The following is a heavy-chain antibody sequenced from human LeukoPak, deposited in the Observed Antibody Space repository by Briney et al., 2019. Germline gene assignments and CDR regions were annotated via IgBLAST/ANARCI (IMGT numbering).Heavy chain of an antibody. CDR1: GYTFTGYY. D-gene: IGHD2-2*01. Sequence: GASVKVSCKASGYTFTGYYMHWVRQAPGQGLEWMGGIIPIFGTANYAQKFQGRVTITTDESTSTAYMELSSLRSEDTAVYYCATVPAAMWEIYFQHWGQGTLVTVSS. J-gene: IGHJ1*01. CDR3: ATVPAAMWEIYFQH. V-gene: IGHV1-69*05. CDR2: IIPIFGTA.